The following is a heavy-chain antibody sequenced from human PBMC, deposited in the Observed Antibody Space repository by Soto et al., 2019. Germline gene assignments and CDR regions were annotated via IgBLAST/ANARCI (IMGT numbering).Heavy chain of an antibody. D-gene: IGHD1-26*01. J-gene: IGHJ4*02. CDR1: GGSISSWY. CDR2: IYYSGST. CDR3: ARRYGSAIDY. V-gene: IGHV4-59*08. Sequence: PSDTLSLTCTVSGGSISSWYWSWIRQPPGKGLEWIGYIYYSGSTNYNPSLKSRVTISVDTSKNQFSLKLSSVTAADTAVYYCARRYGSAIDYWGQGTLVTVSS.